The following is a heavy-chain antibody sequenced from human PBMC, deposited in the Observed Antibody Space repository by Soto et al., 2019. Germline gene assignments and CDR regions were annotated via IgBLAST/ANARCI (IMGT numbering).Heavy chain of an antibody. CDR3: TKSWLFEKNWFDP. J-gene: IGHJ5*02. V-gene: IGHV3-23*01. CDR1: GFSFTTYG. Sequence: PGGSLRLSCAASGFSFTTYGMSLVRQSPGKGLEWVSDISSTGLYTYLADSVKGRFTISRDNSKNTLYLQMNSLRVDDTAVYFCTKSWLFEKNWFDPWGQRNQGTVSS. D-gene: IGHD3-22*01. CDR2: ISSTGLYT.